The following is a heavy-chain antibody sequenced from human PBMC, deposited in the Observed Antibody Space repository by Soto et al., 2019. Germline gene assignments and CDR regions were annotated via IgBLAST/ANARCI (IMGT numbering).Heavy chain of an antibody. J-gene: IGHJ4*02. Sequence: SESLSLTCTVSGGSINRGDYYWSWIRQPPGKGLEWIGNLYYTGSTYYNPPLKSRVTISVDTSKKQFSLMVTSVTAADTAVYYCARYRYSDSLKEYYFDYWGQGTLVTVSS. CDR1: GGSINRGDYY. CDR3: ARYRYSDSLKEYYFDY. D-gene: IGHD3-22*01. CDR2: LYYTGST. V-gene: IGHV4-30-4*01.